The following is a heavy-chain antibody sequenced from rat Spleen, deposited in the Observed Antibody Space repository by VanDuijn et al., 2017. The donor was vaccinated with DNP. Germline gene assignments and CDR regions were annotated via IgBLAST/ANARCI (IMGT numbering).Heavy chain of an antibody. Sequence: EVQLVESGGGLVQPGRSLKFSCAVSGITFSDHNMAWVRQAPKKSLEWVATISYDGSDTYYRDSMKGRFTISRDNAKSTLYLQMDSLRSEDTATYYCAGRPPPTRGPFDYWGQGVMVTVSS. CDR1: GITFSDHN. V-gene: IGHV5-7*01. CDR2: ISYDGSDT. CDR3: AGRPPPTRGPFDY. D-gene: IGHD1-4*01. J-gene: IGHJ2*01.